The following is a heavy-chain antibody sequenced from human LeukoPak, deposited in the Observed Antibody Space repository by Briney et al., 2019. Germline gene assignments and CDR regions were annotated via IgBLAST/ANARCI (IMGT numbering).Heavy chain of an antibody. D-gene: IGHD3-3*02. Sequence: PGGSLRLSCAASGFTFSTYWMQWVRQVPGKGLVWVSRINNDGSSTSYADSVKGRFTISRDNAKDTLYLQMNSLRAEDTAVYYCAREPSIKLAFPPPIEDYWGQGTLVTASS. CDR3: AREPSIKLAFPPPIEDY. J-gene: IGHJ4*02. V-gene: IGHV3-74*01. CDR2: INNDGSST. CDR1: GFTFSTYW.